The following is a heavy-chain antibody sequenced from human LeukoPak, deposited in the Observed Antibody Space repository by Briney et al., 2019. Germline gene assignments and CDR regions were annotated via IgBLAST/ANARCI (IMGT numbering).Heavy chain of an antibody. D-gene: IGHD3-10*01. Sequence: GGSLRLSCAASGFTFSSYAMSWVRQAPGRGLEWVSTISGGGGSIYYADSVRGRFTISRDNSKSTLYLQMNSLRAEDTAVYYCAKVNYYGSGSYSFDPWGQGTLVTVSS. V-gene: IGHV3-23*01. CDR3: AKVNYYGSGSYSFDP. CDR2: ISGGGGSI. CDR1: GFTFSSYA. J-gene: IGHJ5*02.